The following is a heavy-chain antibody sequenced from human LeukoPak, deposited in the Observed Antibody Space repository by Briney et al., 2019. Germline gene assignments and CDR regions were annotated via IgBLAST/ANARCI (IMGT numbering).Heavy chain of an antibody. J-gene: IGHJ5*02. CDR2: ISSSSSYI. CDR3: ARDGLGNSWFDP. CDR1: GFTFSSYS. Sequence: GGSLRLSCAASGFTFSSYSMNWVRQAPGKGLEWVSSISSSSSYIYYADSVRGRFTISRDNAKNSLYLRMNSLRAEDTAVHYCARDGLGNSWFDPWGQGTLVTVSS. V-gene: IGHV3-21*01. D-gene: IGHD3/OR15-3a*01.